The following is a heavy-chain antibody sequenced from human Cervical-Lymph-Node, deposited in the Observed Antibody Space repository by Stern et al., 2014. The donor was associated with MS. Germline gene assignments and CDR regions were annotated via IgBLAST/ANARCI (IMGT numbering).Heavy chain of an antibody. D-gene: IGHD6-6*01. CDR3: AIFHPPR. V-gene: IGHV1-69*01. CDR1: GGTFRNYA. J-gene: IGHJ3*01. CDR2: IIHVSGTA. Sequence: QVQLVQSGSGVKKPGASVKVSCKASGGTFRNYALSLVRQAPGQGLEWMRLIIHVSGTAAYAQKFQGRVTIIADESSGTVFMEMSSLGSEDTAVYYCAIFHPPRWGQGTMVTVSS.